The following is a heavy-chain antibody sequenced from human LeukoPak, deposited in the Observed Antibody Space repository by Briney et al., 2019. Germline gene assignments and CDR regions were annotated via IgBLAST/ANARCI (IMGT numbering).Heavy chain of an antibody. CDR3: ARDSPYDFWSGYHFEETLNHDY. D-gene: IGHD3-3*01. V-gene: IGHV3-21*01. J-gene: IGHJ4*02. Sequence: GGSLRLSCAASGFTFSSYSMNWVRLAPGKGLEWVSSISSSSSYIYYADSVKGRFTISRDNAKNSLYLQMNSLRAEDTAVYYCARDSPYDFWSGYHFEETLNHDYWGQGTLVTVSS. CDR1: GFTFSSYS. CDR2: ISSSSSYI.